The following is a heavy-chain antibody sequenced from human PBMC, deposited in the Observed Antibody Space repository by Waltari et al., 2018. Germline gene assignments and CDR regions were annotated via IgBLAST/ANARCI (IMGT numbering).Heavy chain of an antibody. CDR2: IYWNDDK. D-gene: IGHD3-3*01. CDR1: GFSLTTIGLG. CDR3: AHRRRIFWSGPDDAFDI. J-gene: IGHJ3*02. V-gene: IGHV2-5*01. Sequence: QITLKESVLTLVKPTQTLTLTSPFSGFSLTTIGLGLGWILQPPGKALEWLALIYWNDDKRYSPSLKSRLTITKDTSKNQVVLTMTNMDPVDTATYYCAHRRRIFWSGPDDAFDIWGQGTMVTVSS.